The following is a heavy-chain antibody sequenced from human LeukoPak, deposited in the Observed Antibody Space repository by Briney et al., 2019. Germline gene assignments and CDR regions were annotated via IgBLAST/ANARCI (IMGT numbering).Heavy chain of an antibody. CDR1: GFTVSSNY. CDR2: IYSGNST. Sequence: GGSLRLSCAASGFTVSSNYMSWVRQAPGKGLEWVSVIYSGNSTYYADSVKGRFTISRDNSKNTLYLQMNSLRAEDTAVYYCARERQQLGIFDYWGQGTLVTVSS. J-gene: IGHJ4*02. D-gene: IGHD6-13*01. V-gene: IGHV3-66*01. CDR3: ARERQQLGIFDY.